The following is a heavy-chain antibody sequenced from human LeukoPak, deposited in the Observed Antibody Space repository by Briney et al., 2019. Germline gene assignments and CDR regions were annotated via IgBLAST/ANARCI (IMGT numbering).Heavy chain of an antibody. CDR1: GGTFSSYA. Sequence: ASVKVSCKASGGTFSSYAISWVRQAPGQGLEWMGGIIPIFGTANYAQKFQGRVTITTDESTSTAYMELSSLRSEDTAVYYCARAKTEDSSSWYYFDYWGQGTLVTVSS. CDR2: IIPIFGTA. J-gene: IGHJ4*02. D-gene: IGHD6-13*01. V-gene: IGHV1-69*05. CDR3: ARAKTEDSSSWYYFDY.